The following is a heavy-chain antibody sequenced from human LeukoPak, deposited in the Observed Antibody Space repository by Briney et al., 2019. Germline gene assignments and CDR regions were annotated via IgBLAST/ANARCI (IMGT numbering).Heavy chain of an antibody. CDR1: GFTFSSDW. Sequence: GGSLRLSCAASGFTFSSDWMSWVRQAPGKGLEWVANIKQDGSEKYYVDSVKGRFTISRDNAKNSLYLQMNSLRAEDTAVYYCAKGTSGNAFDIWGQGTMVTVSS. V-gene: IGHV3-7*01. D-gene: IGHD2-2*01. J-gene: IGHJ3*02. CDR2: IKQDGSEK. CDR3: AKGTSGNAFDI.